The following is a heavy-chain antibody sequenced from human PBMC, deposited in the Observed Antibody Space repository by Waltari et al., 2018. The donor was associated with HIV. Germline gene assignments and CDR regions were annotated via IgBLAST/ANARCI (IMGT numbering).Heavy chain of an antibody. CDR3: AKVGPTKKWELRDYFDY. Sequence: EVQLLESGGGLVQPGGSLRLSCAASGFTFSSYAMSWVRQAQGKGLGWVSAISGSGGSTYYADSVKGRFTISRDNSKNTLYLQMNSLRAEDTAVYYCAKVGPTKKWELRDYFDYWGQGTLVTVSS. V-gene: IGHV3-23*01. D-gene: IGHD1-26*01. CDR1: GFTFSSYA. CDR2: ISGSGGST. J-gene: IGHJ4*02.